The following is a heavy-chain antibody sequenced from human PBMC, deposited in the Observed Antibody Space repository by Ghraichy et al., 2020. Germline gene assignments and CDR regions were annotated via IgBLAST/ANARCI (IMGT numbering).Heavy chain of an antibody. D-gene: IGHD1-26*01. CDR2: ISAYNGNT. CDR1: GYTFTSYG. J-gene: IGHJ4*02. V-gene: IGHV1-18*01. CDR3: AREGKYVVGATGGLDNDY. Sequence: ASVKFSCKASGYTFTSYGISWVRQAPGQGLEWMGWISAYNGNTNYAQKLQGRVTMTTDTSTSTAYMELRSLRSDDTAVYYCAREGKYVVGATGGLDNDYWGQGTLVTVSS.